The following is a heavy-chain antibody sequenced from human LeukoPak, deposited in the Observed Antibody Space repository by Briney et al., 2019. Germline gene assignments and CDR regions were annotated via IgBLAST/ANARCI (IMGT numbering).Heavy chain of an antibody. J-gene: IGHJ3*02. Sequence: SETLSLTCTVSGGSISSGGYYWSWIRQHPGKGLEWIGYIYYSGSTYYNPSLKSRVTISVDTSKNQFSLKLSSVTAADTAVYYCARDRAAYDIDAFDIWGQGTMVTVSS. V-gene: IGHV4-31*03. CDR1: GGSISSGGYY. CDR2: IYYSGST. CDR3: ARDRAAYDIDAFDI. D-gene: IGHD3-22*01.